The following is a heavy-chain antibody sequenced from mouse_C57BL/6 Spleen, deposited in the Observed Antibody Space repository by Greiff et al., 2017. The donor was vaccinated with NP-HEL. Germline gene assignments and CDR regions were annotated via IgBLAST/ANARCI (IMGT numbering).Heavy chain of an antibody. CDR1: GYTFTSSG. J-gene: IGHJ4*01. CDR3: ATTVVASRDYAMDY. V-gene: IGHV1-81*01. D-gene: IGHD1-1*01. Sequence: VKLQESGAELARPGASVKLSCKASGYTFTSSGISWVKQRTGQGLEWIGEIYPRSGNTYYNAKFKGKATLTADKSSSTAYMELRSLTSEDSAVYFCATTVVASRDYAMDYWGQGTSVTVSS. CDR2: IYPRSGNT.